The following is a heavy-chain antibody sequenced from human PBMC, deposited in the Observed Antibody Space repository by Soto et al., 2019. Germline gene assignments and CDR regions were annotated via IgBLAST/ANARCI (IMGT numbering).Heavy chain of an antibody. J-gene: IGHJ4*02. D-gene: IGHD6-19*01. CDR1: GFTFSSYA. Sequence: QPGGSLRLSCAASGFTFSSYAMSWVRRAPGKGLEWVSAISGSGGSTYYADSVKGRFTISRDNSKNTLYLQMNSLRAEDTAVYYCAKTSRIAVAGDYFDYWGQGTLVTVSS. V-gene: IGHV3-23*01. CDR2: ISGSGGST. CDR3: AKTSRIAVAGDYFDY.